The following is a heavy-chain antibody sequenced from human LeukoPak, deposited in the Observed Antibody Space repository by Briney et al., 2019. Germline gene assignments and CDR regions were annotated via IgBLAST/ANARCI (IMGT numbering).Heavy chain of an antibody. Sequence: GGSLRLSCAASGFTFGNNWMSWVRQAPGKGLEWVANIKPDGSEEQYVASVKGRFTISRDNAKNSLYLQVNSLRAEDTAMYYCASVPWISAAYWGQGTLVTVSS. CDR2: IKPDGSEE. CDR3: ASVPWISAAY. D-gene: IGHD5-12*01. J-gene: IGHJ1*01. V-gene: IGHV3-7*02. CDR1: GFTFGNNW.